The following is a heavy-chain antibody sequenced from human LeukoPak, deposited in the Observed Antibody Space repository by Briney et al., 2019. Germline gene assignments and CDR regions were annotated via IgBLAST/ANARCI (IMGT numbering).Heavy chain of an antibody. CDR3: ARGATYGSGTSYTIYFDY. CDR1: GFTFSNYW. J-gene: IGHJ4*02. D-gene: IGHD3-10*01. V-gene: IGHV3-53*01. Sequence: PGRSLRLSCAASGFTFSNYWMHWVRQAPGKGLDWGSVIYIGGSTYYADSVEGRFTISRDNSKNTLYLQMNSLRAEDTAVYYCARGATYGSGTSYTIYFDYWGQGTLVTVSS. CDR2: IYIGGST.